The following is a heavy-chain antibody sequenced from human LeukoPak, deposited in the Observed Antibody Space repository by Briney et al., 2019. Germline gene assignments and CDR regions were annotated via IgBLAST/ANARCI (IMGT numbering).Heavy chain of an antibody. J-gene: IGHJ4*02. CDR1: GFAVNNNF. Sequence: GGSLRLSCAASGFAVNNNFMSWVRQSPGKGLEWISILFSNGATYYLDSVKDRFTISRDDSKNIVYLQLDTLRAEDTAIYYCAKTRPGGSYDYWGRGTLVTVSS. V-gene: IGHV3-53*01. CDR3: AKTRPGGSYDY. D-gene: IGHD1-26*01. CDR2: LFSNGAT.